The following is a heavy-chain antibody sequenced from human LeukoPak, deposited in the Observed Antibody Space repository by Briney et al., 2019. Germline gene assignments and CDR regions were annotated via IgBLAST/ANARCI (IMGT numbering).Heavy chain of an antibody. Sequence: GGSLRLSCAASGFTFDDYDMNWVRQAPGKGLEWVSGINWSGSSTAYADSVKGRFTISRDNAKNSLYLQMHSLRAEDTALYYCARDLPQIEYWGQGTLVTVSS. CDR2: INWSGSST. D-gene: IGHD3-22*01. CDR3: ARDLPQIEY. J-gene: IGHJ4*02. CDR1: GFTFDDYD. V-gene: IGHV3-20*04.